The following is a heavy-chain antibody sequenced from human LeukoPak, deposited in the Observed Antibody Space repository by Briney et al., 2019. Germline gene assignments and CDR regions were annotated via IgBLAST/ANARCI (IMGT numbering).Heavy chain of an antibody. Sequence: SGTLSLTCAVSGGSITSGGSSWSWIRQPPGKGLEWIGYIYHSGSTYYNPSLKSRVTISVDRSKNQFSLKLSSVTAADTAVYYCARGFSGSGNKSYYYGMDIWGQGTTVTVSS. J-gene: IGHJ6*02. V-gene: IGHV4-30-2*01. CDR3: ARGFSGSGNKSYYYGMDI. CDR1: GGSITSGGSS. CDR2: IYHSGST. D-gene: IGHD3-3*01.